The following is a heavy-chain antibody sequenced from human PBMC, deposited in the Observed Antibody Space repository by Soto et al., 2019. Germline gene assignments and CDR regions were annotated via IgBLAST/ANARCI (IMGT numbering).Heavy chain of an antibody. V-gene: IGHV3-13*01. Sequence: GSLRLSCAASGFTFSSYDMHWVRQATGKGLEWVAAIGTAGDTYYPGSVKGRFTIPRENAKNSLYLQMNSLRAGDTAVYYCARDGRFYYDSSGSVVFSSGMDVWGQGTTVTVSS. CDR2: IGTAGDT. CDR3: ARDGRFYYDSSGSVVFSSGMDV. J-gene: IGHJ6*02. CDR1: GFTFSSYD. D-gene: IGHD3-22*01.